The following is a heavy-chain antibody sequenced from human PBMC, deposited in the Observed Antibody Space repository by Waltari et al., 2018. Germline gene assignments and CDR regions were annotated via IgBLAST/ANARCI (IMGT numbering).Heavy chain of an antibody. Sequence: QITLKESGPTLVKPTQTLTLTCTFSGFSLSTSGVGVGWIRPPPGKALDWLALIYWEDEKRYSPSLKSRLTITKDTSKNQVVLTMTNMDPVDTATYYCAHINVAAGRVNWFDPWGQGTLVTVSS. V-gene: IGHV2-5*02. CDR1: GFSLSTSGVG. CDR2: IYWEDEK. J-gene: IGHJ5*02. D-gene: IGHD6-13*01. CDR3: AHINVAAGRVNWFDP.